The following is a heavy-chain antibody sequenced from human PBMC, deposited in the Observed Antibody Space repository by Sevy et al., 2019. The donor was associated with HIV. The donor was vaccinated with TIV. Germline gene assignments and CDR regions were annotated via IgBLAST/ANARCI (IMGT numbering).Heavy chain of an antibody. CDR1: GYTFTSYG. CDR3: ARDRYSGYDWFSWSGYSYGYRFDY. J-gene: IGHJ4*02. V-gene: IGHV1-18*01. CDR2: ISAYNGNT. D-gene: IGHD5-18*01. Sequence: ASVKVSCKASGYTFTSYGINWVRQAPGQGLEWMGWISAYNGNTNYAQKLQGRVTMTTDTSTSTAYMELRSLRSDDTALYYWARDRYSGYDWFSWSGYSYGYRFDYWGQGTLVTVSS.